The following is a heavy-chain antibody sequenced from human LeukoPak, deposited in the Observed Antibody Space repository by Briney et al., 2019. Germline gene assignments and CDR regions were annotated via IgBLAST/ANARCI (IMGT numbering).Heavy chain of an antibody. J-gene: IGHJ4*01. Sequence: GGSLRLSCAASGFTFSNSAMSWVRQAPGKGLEWVTTLSGSGITTYYADSVKGRFTISRDNSKNTLYLQMNSLRAEDTAVYYCAKGIYSSGWSYFDYWGHGTLVTVSS. CDR3: AKGIYSSGWSYFDY. D-gene: IGHD6-19*01. CDR1: GFTFSNSA. CDR2: LSGSGITT. V-gene: IGHV3-23*01.